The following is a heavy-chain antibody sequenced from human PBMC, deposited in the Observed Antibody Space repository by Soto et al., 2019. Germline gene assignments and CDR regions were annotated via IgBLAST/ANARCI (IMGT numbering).Heavy chain of an antibody. J-gene: IGHJ4*02. CDR1: GGSFTSNNW. CDR3: ASRDPGTSVDY. V-gene: IGHV4-4*02. D-gene: IGHD1-7*01. CDR2: IYRTGST. Sequence: SETLSLTCAVSGGSFTSNNWWSWVRQPPGQGLEWIEEIYRTGSTNYNPSLKSRFTISRDKSENTFSLKVTSLTAEDTAVYYCASRDPGTSVDYWGQGTLVTVSS.